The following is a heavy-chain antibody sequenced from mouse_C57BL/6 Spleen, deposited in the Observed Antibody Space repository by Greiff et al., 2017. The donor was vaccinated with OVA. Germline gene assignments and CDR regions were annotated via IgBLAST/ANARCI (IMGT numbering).Heavy chain of an antibody. J-gene: IGHJ4*01. V-gene: IGHV1-82*01. CDR3: ARGGWYGPYDNYAMDY. CDR2: IYPGDGDT. D-gene: IGHD2-10*02. Sequence: QVQLQQSGPELVKPGASVKISCKASGYAFSSSWMNWVKQRPGKGLEWIGRIYPGDGDTTYNGKFKGKATLTAYKSSSTAYMQLRSLTAEDSAVYFCARGGWYGPYDNYAMDYWGQGTSVTVSS. CDR1: GYAFSSSW.